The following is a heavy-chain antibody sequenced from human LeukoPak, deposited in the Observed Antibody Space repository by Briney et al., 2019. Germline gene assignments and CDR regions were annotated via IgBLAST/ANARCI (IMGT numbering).Heavy chain of an antibody. CDR2: IKQDGSEK. V-gene: IGHV3-7*01. CDR1: GFTFSSYG. D-gene: IGHD3-10*01. CDR3: ARGGMVRGVTQSYYYYGMDV. J-gene: IGHJ6*02. Sequence: GGSLRLSCAASGFTFSSYGMHWVCQAPGKGLEWVANIKQDGSEKYYVDSVKGRFTISRDNAKNSLYLQMNSLRAEDTAVYYCARGGMVRGVTQSYYYYGMDVWGQGTTVTVSS.